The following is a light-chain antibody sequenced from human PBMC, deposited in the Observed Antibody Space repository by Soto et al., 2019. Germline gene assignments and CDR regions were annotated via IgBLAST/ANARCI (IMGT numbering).Light chain of an antibody. CDR1: LTVNSN. CDR2: RAS. V-gene: IGKV3-15*01. J-gene: IGKJ1*01. Sequence: IVMTLSPASLPVSPGETGGLACMASLTVNSNFAWDQQKPSQAPRLPIYRASNRATGIPARFSGRGSGTEFTLTLSSLQSEDFAVYFWQQYNNWPRTFGQGTKVDIK. CDR3: QQYNNWPRT.